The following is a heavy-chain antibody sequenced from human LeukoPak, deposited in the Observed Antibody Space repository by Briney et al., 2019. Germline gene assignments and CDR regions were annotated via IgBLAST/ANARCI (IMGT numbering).Heavy chain of an antibody. J-gene: IGHJ5*02. CDR2: FDPEDGET. V-gene: IGHV1-24*01. Sequence: ASVKVSCKVSGYTLTELSMHWVRQAPGKGLEWMGGFDPEDGETIYAQKFQGRVTMTEDTSTDTAYIELSSLRSEDTAVYYCATVQPPTGDNWFDPWGQGTLVTVSS. CDR1: GYTLTELS. CDR3: ATVQPPTGDNWFDP.